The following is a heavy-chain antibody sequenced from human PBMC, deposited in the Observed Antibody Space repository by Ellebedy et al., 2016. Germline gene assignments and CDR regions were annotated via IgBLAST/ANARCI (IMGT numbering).Heavy chain of an antibody. V-gene: IGHV3-9*01. CDR1: GFTFNDYA. CDR2: ISWDSAVI. CDR3: AKGTMDYFYH. J-gene: IGHJ4*02. D-gene: IGHD4/OR15-4a*01. Sequence: SLKISXAGSGFTFNDYALHWVRQAPGKGLEWVSGISWDSAVIGYGGSVKGRFTISEDSAKNYLYLQMNSLRPEDTAFYYCAKGTMDYFYHWGQGTLVTVSS.